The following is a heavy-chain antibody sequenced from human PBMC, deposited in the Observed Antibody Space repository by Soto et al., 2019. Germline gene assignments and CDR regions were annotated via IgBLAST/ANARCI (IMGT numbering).Heavy chain of an antibody. J-gene: IGHJ5*02. CDR1: GGSISSYY. V-gene: IGHV4-59*13. Sequence: PSETLSLTCTVSGGSISSYYCSWIRQPPGKGLEWIGYIYYSGSTNYNPSLKSRVTISVDTSKNQFSLKLSSVTAADTAVYYCARVRLVRKMVVAATPDWWFDPWGQGTLVTVSS. D-gene: IGHD2-15*01. CDR3: ARVRLVRKMVVAATPDWWFDP. CDR2: IYYSGST.